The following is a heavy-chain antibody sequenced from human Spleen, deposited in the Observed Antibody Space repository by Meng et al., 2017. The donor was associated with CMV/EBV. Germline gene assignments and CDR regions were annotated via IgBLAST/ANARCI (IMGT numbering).Heavy chain of an antibody. Sequence: SISSSNWWSWVRQPPGKGLEWIGEIYHSGRTNYNPSLKSRVTISVDKSKNQFSLKLSSVTAADTAVYYCAKDGDFGSGRLRLGYFDLWGRGTLVTVSS. CDR2: IYHSGRT. CDR3: AKDGDFGSGRLRLGYFDL. J-gene: IGHJ2*01. CDR1: SISSSNW. D-gene: IGHD3-10*01. V-gene: IGHV4-4*02.